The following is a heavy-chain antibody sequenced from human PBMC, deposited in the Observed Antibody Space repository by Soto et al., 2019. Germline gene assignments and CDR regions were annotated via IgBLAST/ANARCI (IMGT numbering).Heavy chain of an antibody. V-gene: IGHV1-69*12. CDR1: GGTFSNYA. J-gene: IGHJ5*02. D-gene: IGHD3-22*01. CDR2: IIPIFGTA. CDR3: ARDRGPSSGYYPYWFDP. Sequence: QVQLVQSGAEVKKPGSSVKVSCKASGGTFSNYAITWVRQAPGQGLEWMGGIIPIFGTANYAQKFQARVTNTADQLTSKXYMELSSLRSEDTAVYYCARDRGPSSGYYPYWFDPWGQGTLVTVSS.